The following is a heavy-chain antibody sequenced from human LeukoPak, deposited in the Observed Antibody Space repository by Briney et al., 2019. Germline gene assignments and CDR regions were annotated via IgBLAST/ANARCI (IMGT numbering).Heavy chain of an antibody. J-gene: IGHJ1*01. D-gene: IGHD4-11*01. Sequence: VEVSWQAFGSNFSRLTFRLGGKAPGQGVGVVGRIIPILGIANYAQKFQGRVTITADKSTSTAYMELSSLRSEDTAVYYCARTTTVTREYFQHWGQGTLVTVSS. V-gene: IGHV1-69*02. CDR3: ARTTTVTREYFQH. CDR2: IIPILGIA. CDR1: GSNFSRLT.